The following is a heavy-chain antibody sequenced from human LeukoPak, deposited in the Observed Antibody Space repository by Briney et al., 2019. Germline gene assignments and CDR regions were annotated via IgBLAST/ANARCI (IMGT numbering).Heavy chain of an antibody. CDR3: ARQNAFDI. Sequence: SETLSLTCTVSGGSISSSSYYWGWIRQPPGKGLEWIGSIYYSGSTYYNPSLKSRVTISVDTSKNQFSLKLSSVTAADTAVYYCARQNAFDIWGQGKMVTVSS. V-gene: IGHV4-39*01. J-gene: IGHJ3*02. CDR1: GGSISSSSYY. CDR2: IYYSGST.